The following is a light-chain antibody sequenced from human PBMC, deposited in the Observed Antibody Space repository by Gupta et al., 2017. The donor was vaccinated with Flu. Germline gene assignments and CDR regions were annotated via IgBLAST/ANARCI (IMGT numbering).Light chain of an antibody. Sequence: QSVLTQPPSVSRAPGQRVTISCTGSSSNIGAGYDVHWYQQLHATDPKLLIFGDSSRRSGVVDGFFSDTSASNASPVTVGVQAEEEADDYCHCSDTGMNGSVFGGGTKVTVL. V-gene: IGLV1-40*01. CDR2: GDS. CDR1: SSNIGAGYD. CDR3: HCSDTGMNGSV. J-gene: IGLJ3*02.